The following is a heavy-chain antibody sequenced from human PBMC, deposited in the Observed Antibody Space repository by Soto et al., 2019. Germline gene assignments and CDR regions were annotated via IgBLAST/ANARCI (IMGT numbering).Heavy chain of an antibody. Sequence: QVQLVQSGAEVKKPGSSVKVSCKASGGTFSSYAISWVRQAPGQGLEWMGGIIPILGTANYAQKFQGRVTITADESTSTAYMELSSLRSEDTAVYYCARDRTETGVWSCTNGVCPPLYYGMDVWGQGTTVTVSS. CDR1: GGTFSSYA. CDR3: ARDRTETGVWSCTNGVCPPLYYGMDV. V-gene: IGHV1-69*01. J-gene: IGHJ6*02. D-gene: IGHD2-8*01. CDR2: IIPILGTA.